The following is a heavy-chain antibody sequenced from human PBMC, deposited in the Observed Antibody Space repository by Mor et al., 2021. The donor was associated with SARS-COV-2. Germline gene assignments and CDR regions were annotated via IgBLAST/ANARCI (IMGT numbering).Heavy chain of an antibody. V-gene: IGHV4-31*01. CDR3: ARERVGASSFDY. D-gene: IGHD1-26*01. J-gene: IGHJ4*02. Sequence: TISVDTSKNQFSLKLSSVTAADTAVYYCARERVGASSFDYWGQGTLVTVSS.